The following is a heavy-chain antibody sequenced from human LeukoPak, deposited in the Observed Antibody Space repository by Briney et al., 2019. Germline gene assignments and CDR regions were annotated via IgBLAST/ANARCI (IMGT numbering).Heavy chain of an antibody. J-gene: IGHJ4*02. Sequence: SETLSLTCTVSGGSISGYFWSWIRQAPGKGLEWIGYISSGGNTNYNPSLKSRVIISVDPSRNRFSLKLSSVTAADTAVFYCARDGYLGSSVFEYWGQGTLVTVSS. V-gene: IGHV4-59*01. D-gene: IGHD3-16*01. CDR2: ISSGGNT. CDR3: ARDGYLGSSVFEY. CDR1: GGSISGYF.